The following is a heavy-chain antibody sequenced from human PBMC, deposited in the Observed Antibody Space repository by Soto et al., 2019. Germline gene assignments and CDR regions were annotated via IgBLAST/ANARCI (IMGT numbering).Heavy chain of an antibody. V-gene: IGHV3-7*04. D-gene: IGHD2-21*01. Sequence: EVQLVESGGGLVQPGGSLRLSCAASGFTFSNYCMTWVRQAPGKGLEGVANIKPDGSEEYYVDSVKGRFTISRDNARNSLYLQMNSLRGEDTAVYYCTRDLNHDCGPWGQGTQVTVSS. CDR3: TRDLNHDCGP. CDR1: GFTFSNYC. J-gene: IGHJ5*02. CDR2: IKPDGSEE.